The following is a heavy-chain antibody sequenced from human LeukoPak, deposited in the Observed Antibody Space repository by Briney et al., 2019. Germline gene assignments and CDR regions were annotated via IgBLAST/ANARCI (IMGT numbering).Heavy chain of an antibody. J-gene: IGHJ5*02. D-gene: IGHD3-10*01. Sequence: GGSLRLSCAASGFTFSDYYMSWIRQAPGKGLEWVSYISSSSGHTNYADSVKGRFTISRDNVKNSLSLQMNSLRAEDTAVYYCARDRGSEGVDPWGQGTLVTVFS. CDR1: GFTFSDYY. CDR3: ARDRGSEGVDP. V-gene: IGHV3-11*05. CDR2: ISSSSGHT.